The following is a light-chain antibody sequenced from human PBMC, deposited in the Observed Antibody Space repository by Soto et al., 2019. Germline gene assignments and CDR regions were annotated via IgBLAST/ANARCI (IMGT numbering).Light chain of an antibody. CDR1: SSNIGAGYD. CDR3: QSYDSSLSAVV. Sequence: QLVLTQPPSVSGAPGQRVTISCTGSSSNIGAGYDVHWYQQLPGTAPKLLIYGNSNRPSGVPDRFSGSKSGTSASLAITGLQAEDEADYYCQSYDSSLSAVVLGGGTQLTVL. CDR2: GNS. J-gene: IGLJ2*01. V-gene: IGLV1-40*01.